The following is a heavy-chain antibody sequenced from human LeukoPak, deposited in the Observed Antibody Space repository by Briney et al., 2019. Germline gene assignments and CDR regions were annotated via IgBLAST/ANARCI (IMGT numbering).Heavy chain of an antibody. Sequence: PSETLSLTCTVSGVSISSYQWSWIRQPPGKGLECIGYMHNSGSTDYNPSFKSRVTISVDTSKNQFSLKLSSVTAADTAVYYCASNAGPAGHDAFDIWGQGTMVTVSS. D-gene: IGHD2-2*01. CDR1: GVSISSYQ. CDR2: MHNSGST. V-gene: IGHV4-59*08. J-gene: IGHJ3*02. CDR3: ASNAGPAGHDAFDI.